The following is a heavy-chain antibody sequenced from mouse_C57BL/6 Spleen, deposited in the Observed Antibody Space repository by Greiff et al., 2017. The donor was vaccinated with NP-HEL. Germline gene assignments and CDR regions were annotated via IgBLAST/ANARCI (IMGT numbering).Heavy chain of an antibody. Sequence: EVKLMESGAELVRPGASVKLSCTASGFNIKDDYMHWVKQRPEQGLEWIGWIDPENGDTEYASKFQGKATITADTSSNTAYLQLSSLTSEDTAVYYCTTRGLRREAWFAYWGQGTLVTVSA. CDR1: GFNIKDDY. CDR2: IDPENGDT. J-gene: IGHJ3*01. CDR3: TTRGLRREAWFAY. V-gene: IGHV14-4*01. D-gene: IGHD2-4*01.